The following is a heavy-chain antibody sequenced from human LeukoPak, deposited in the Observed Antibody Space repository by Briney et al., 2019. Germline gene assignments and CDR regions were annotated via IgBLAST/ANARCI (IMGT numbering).Heavy chain of an antibody. V-gene: IGHV4-59*01. Sequence: SETLSLTCTVSGESISGFYWTWIRQPPGKGLEWIGYIYYSGSTNYNPSLKSRVTISVDTSKNQFSLKLSSVTAADTAVYYCARVDYDFWSGYLYYYYMDVWGKGTTVTVSS. CDR2: IYYSGST. J-gene: IGHJ6*03. CDR3: ARVDYDFWSGYLYYYYMDV. CDR1: GESISGFY. D-gene: IGHD3-3*01.